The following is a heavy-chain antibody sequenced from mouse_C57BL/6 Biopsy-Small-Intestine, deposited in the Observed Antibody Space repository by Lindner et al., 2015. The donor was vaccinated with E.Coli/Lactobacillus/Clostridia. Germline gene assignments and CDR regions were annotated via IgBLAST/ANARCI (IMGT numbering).Heavy chain of an antibody. V-gene: IGHV1-39*01. Sequence: VQLQESGAEKVKPGASVKISCKASGYSITGYNVNWVKQSHGKSLEWIGNINPYYGTTSNNQKFKGKATLTADKSSTTAYMQLNSVTSEDSAVYFCARGSNYFDYWGQGTTLTVSS. CDR1: GYSITGYN. D-gene: IGHD5-1*01. CDR2: INPYYGTT. J-gene: IGHJ2*01. CDR3: ARGSNYFDY.